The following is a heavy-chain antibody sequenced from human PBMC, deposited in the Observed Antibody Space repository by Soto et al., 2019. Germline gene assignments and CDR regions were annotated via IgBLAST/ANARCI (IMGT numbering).Heavy chain of an antibody. CDR1: GFTFSSYA. V-gene: IGHV3-23*01. D-gene: IGHD3-3*01. Sequence: GGSLRLSCAASGFTFSSYAMSWVRQAPGKGLEWVSAISGSGGSTYYADSVKGRFTISRDNSKNTLYLQMNSLRAEDTAVYYCAKDSTIFGVVIIITDAYDIWGQGTMVTVSS. CDR2: ISGSGGST. J-gene: IGHJ3*02. CDR3: AKDSTIFGVVIIITDAYDI.